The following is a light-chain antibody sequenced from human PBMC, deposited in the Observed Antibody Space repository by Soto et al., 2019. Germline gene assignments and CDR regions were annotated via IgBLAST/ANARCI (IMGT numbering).Light chain of an antibody. CDR3: SSYTSSSTLWV. J-gene: IGLJ3*02. Sequence: QSALTQPASVSGSPGQSITISCTGTSSDVGGYNYVSWYQQHPGKAPKLMIYEVSNRPSGVSNRFSGSKSGNTASLTISGLQAEDEADYYCSSYTSSSTLWVFGGGTKLTDL. CDR1: SSDVGGYNY. V-gene: IGLV2-14*01. CDR2: EVS.